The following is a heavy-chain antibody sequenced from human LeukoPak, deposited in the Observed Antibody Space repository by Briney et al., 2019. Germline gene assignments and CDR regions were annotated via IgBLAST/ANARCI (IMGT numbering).Heavy chain of an antibody. Sequence: GESLKISCKGSGYSFTSYWIGWVRQMPGKGLEWMGIIYPGDSDTRYSPSFQGQVTISADKSISTAYLQWSSLKASDTAMYYCARRAPDYDFWSGYYANPGALDVWGKGTTVTVSS. CDR3: ARRAPDYDFWSGYYANPGALDV. CDR2: IYPGDSDT. J-gene: IGHJ6*04. D-gene: IGHD3-3*01. V-gene: IGHV5-51*01. CDR1: GYSFTSYW.